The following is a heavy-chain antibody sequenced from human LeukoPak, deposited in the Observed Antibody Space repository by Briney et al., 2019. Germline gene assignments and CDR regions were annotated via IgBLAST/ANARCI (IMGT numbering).Heavy chain of an antibody. J-gene: IGHJ4*02. CDR1: GFTVSSNY. V-gene: IGHV3-53*01. CDR3: ARVSPSIAAFSY. D-gene: IGHD6-6*01. Sequence: GRSLRLSCAASGFTVSSNYMGWVRQAPGKGREWVSVIYSGGSTYYADSVKGRFTISRDNSKNTLYLQMNSLRAEDTAVYYCARVSPSIAAFSYWGQGTLVTVSS. CDR2: IYSGGST.